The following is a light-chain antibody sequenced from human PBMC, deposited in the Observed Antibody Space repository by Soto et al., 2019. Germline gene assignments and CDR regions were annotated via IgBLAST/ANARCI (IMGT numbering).Light chain of an antibody. V-gene: IGLV2-23*01. CDR1: SSDVGTYNL. Sequence: QSALTQPASMSGSPGQSITFSCTVASSDVGTYNLVSWYQQHPNKAPKFIIYEGSKRPSGVSNRFSGSQSGNTASLTISGLQTDDEADYYCFSYAGSPTSYVFGTGTKVTVL. CDR2: EGS. J-gene: IGLJ1*01. CDR3: FSYAGSPTSYV.